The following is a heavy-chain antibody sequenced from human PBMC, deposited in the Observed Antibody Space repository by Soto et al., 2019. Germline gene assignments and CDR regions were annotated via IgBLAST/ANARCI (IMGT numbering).Heavy chain of an antibody. V-gene: IGHV4-59*01. CDR2: IYYSGST. CDR1: GGSISSYY. D-gene: IGHD3-10*01. Sequence: SETLSLTCTVSGGSISSYYWSWIRHPPGKGLEWIGYIYYSGSTNYNPSLKSRVTISVDTSKNQFSLKLSSVTAADTAVYYCARIPETYYYGSGSYFSGYYYYGMDVWGQGTTVTVSS. CDR3: ARIPETYYYGSGSYFSGYYYYGMDV. J-gene: IGHJ6*02.